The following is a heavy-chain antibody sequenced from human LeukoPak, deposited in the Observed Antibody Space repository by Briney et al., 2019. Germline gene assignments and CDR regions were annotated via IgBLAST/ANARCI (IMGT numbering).Heavy chain of an antibody. D-gene: IGHD6-19*01. CDR1: GFTFDNYA. V-gene: IGHV3-9*01. CDR2: ISWNSGYI. Sequence: PDRSLRLSCAASGFTFDNYAMHWVRQAPGKGLEWLSIISWNSGYIGYADSVRGRFTISRDNAKKSLDLQMNSLRAEDTAFYYCAKVRGTYSSGYFFDYWGQGTLVTVSS. J-gene: IGHJ4*02. CDR3: AKVRGTYSSGYFFDY.